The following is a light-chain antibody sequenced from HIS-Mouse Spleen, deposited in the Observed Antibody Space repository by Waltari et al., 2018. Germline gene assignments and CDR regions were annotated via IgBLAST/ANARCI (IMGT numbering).Light chain of an antibody. CDR3: SSYTSSSTPWV. CDR2: DVS. Sequence: QSALTQPASVSGSPGQSITISCTGTSRDVGGYNYVPWYQQHPGKAPKLMIYDVSNRPSGVSNRFSGSKSGNTASLTISGLQAEDEADYYCSSYTSSSTPWVFGGGTKLTVL. CDR1: SRDVGGYNY. J-gene: IGLJ3*02. V-gene: IGLV2-14*03.